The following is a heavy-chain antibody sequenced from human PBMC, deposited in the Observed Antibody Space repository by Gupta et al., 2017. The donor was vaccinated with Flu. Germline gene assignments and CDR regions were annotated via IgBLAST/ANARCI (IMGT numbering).Heavy chain of an antibody. D-gene: IGHD6-6*01. CDR1: Y. CDR2: MYPNSGGT. Sequence: YMHWVRQAPGQGLEWMGWMYPNSGGTHYVQKCQGRVTMTRDTSISTAYMELSRLKLDDTAVYYCARQQLVATIYTNWLDTWGQGTLVPVS. J-gene: IGHJ5*02. CDR3: ARQQLVATIYTNWLDT. V-gene: IGHV1-2*02.